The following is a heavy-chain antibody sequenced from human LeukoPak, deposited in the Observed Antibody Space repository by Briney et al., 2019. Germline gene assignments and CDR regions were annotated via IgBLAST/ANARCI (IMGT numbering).Heavy chain of an antibody. V-gene: IGHV4-59*01. CDR1: DSISSYS. D-gene: IGHD4-17*01. CDR3: ATYLYGIFDF. J-gene: IGHJ4*02. Sequence: SETLSLTCTVSDSISSYSWSWIRQPPGKGLEWIGYTSYSGSTNSNPSLKSRVTISVDTSKKQFSLKLRSVTAADTAVYYCATYLYGIFDFWGQGTLVTVSS. CDR2: TSYSGST.